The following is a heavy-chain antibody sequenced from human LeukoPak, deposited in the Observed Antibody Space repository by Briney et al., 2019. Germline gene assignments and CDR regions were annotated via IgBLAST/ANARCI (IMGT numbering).Heavy chain of an antibody. CDR3: ARGGFYCGGGSYVGY. Sequence: PETLSHTCAVYGGSFSVYYWSWIRQPPGKGLEWIGEINHSGNTNYNPSLTSRVTISVDTSKNQFSLKLSSVTAADTAVYYCARGGFYCGGGSYVGYWGQGELLTVSS. CDR1: GGSFSVYY. D-gene: IGHD2-21*02. CDR2: INHSGNT. J-gene: IGHJ4*02. V-gene: IGHV4-34*01.